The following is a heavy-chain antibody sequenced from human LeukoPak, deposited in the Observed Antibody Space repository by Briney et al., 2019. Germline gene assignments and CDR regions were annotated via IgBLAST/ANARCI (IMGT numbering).Heavy chain of an antibody. CDR3: ATHTGGYNYWWFDI. CDR2: IIPIYGTA. CDR1: GGTFSNYP. V-gene: IGHV1-69*13. D-gene: IGHD5-24*01. J-gene: IGHJ5*02. Sequence: SVKVSCKASGGTFSNYPIIWVRQAPGRGLEWLGGIIPIYGTANYALMFQGRITLTAHESTATAYMELRSLTSDDTAMYFCATHTGGYNYWWFDIWGQGTMVSVSS.